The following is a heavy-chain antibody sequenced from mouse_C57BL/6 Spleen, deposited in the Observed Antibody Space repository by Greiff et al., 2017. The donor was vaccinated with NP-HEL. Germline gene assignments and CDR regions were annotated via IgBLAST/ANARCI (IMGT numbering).Heavy chain of an antibody. CDR2: ISDGGSYT. CDR3: ARDPQLGFAY. CDR1: GFTFSSYA. V-gene: IGHV5-4*01. J-gene: IGHJ3*01. Sequence: EVQRVESGGGLVKPGGSLKLSCAASGFTFSSYAMSWVRQTPEKRLEWVATISDGGSYTYYPDNVKGRFTISRDNAKNNLYLQMSHLKSEDTAMYYCARDPQLGFAYWGQGTLVTVSA.